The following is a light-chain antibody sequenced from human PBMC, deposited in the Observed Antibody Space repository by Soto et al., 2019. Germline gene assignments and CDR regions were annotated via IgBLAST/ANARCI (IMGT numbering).Light chain of an antibody. CDR3: QHYGDSSWT. J-gene: IGKJ1*01. Sequence: EIVLTQSPGTLSLSPGERATLSCRVDRSVSDTLLTWFQQKPGQAPRLLIFGTSNRAPGIPDRFSGSGSGTDFTLTISRLEPDDFAVYYCQHYGDSSWTFGQGTKVEIK. CDR1: RSVSDTL. V-gene: IGKV3-20*01. CDR2: GTS.